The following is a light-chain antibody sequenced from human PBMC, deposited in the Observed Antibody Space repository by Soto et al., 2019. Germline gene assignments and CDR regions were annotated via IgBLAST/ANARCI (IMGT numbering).Light chain of an antibody. Sequence: DIQMTQSPSFVSVSVGDRVTITCRASQGISSWLAWYQHKPGRAPKLLIHAASSLESGVPSRFSGSGSGTDFTLIISSLQPEDFATYYCQQTTSFPLTFGGGTKVEIK. CDR1: QGISSW. V-gene: IGKV1-12*01. J-gene: IGKJ4*01. CDR3: QQTTSFPLT. CDR2: AAS.